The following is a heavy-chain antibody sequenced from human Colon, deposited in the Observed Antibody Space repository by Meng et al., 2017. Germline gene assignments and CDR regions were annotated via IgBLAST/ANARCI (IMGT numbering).Heavy chain of an antibody. J-gene: IGHJ4*02. Sequence: QVQPVQSGAELKKPGASVKVSCQASGYSFTSYGMHWLRQAPGQGPEWMGWIYPADGNSRYSQKFQDRLTITTDTFARTTYMELISLRSEDTALYFCARYVRGGPYSFDYWGQGTLVTVSS. CDR2: IYPADGNS. CDR3: ARYVRGGPYSFDY. D-gene: IGHD2-21*01. CDR1: GYSFTSYG. V-gene: IGHV1-3*01.